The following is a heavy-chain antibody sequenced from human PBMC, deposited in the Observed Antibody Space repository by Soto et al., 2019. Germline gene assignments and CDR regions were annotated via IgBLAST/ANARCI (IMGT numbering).Heavy chain of an antibody. D-gene: IGHD3-22*01. CDR1: GYTFTSYG. CDR3: ARDRVGTMIVVVHYSYYGMDV. CDR2: ISAYNGNT. Sequence: GASVKVSCKASGYTFTSYGISWVRQAPGQGLEWMGWISAYNGNTNYAQKLQGRVTMTTDTSTSTAYMELRSLRSDDTAVYYCARDRVGTMIVVVHYSYYGMDVWGQGTTVTVSS. V-gene: IGHV1-18*01. J-gene: IGHJ6*02.